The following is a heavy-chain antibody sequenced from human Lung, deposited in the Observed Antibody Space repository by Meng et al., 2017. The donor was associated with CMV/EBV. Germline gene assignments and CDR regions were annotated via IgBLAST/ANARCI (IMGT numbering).Heavy chain of an antibody. CDR2: INPNSGGT. J-gene: IGHJ5*02. V-gene: IGHV1-2*06. CDR1: GYTFTGYY. CDR3: AHQAVAGTRGWFDP. D-gene: IGHD6-19*01. Sequence: VQLVQSGSEVKKPGASVKVSCKASGYTFTGYYMHWVRQAPGQGLEWMGRINPNSGGTNYAQKFQGRVTMTRDTSISTAYMELSRLRSDDTAVYYCAHQAVAGTRGWFDPWGQGTLVTVSS.